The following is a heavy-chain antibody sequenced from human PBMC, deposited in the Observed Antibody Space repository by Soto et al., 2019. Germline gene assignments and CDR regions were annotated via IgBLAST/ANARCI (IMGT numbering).Heavy chain of an antibody. CDR3: ASRDPGTSVDY. CDR2: IYRTGST. Sequence: SETLSVTCAVSGGSFTSNNWWTWVRQPPGQGLEWIGEIYRTGSTNYNPSLKSRVTISLDKSENQFSLKVTSLTAADTAVYYCASRDPGTSVDYWGQGTLVTVSS. CDR1: GGSFTSNNW. V-gene: IGHV4-4*02. J-gene: IGHJ4*02. D-gene: IGHD1-7*01.